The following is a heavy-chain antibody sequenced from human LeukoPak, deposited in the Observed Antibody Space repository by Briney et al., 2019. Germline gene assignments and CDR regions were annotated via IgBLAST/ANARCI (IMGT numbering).Heavy chain of an antibody. V-gene: IGHV4-39*07. CDR2: IYYSGST. CDR1: GGSISSSYYY. D-gene: IGHD6-19*01. Sequence: SETLSLTCTVSGGSISSSYYYWGWIRQPPGKGLEWIGSIYYSGSTYYNPSLKSRVTISVDKSKNQFSLKLSSVTAADTAVYYCARGVGYSSGWYDYWGQGTLVTVSS. J-gene: IGHJ4*02. CDR3: ARGVGYSSGWYDY.